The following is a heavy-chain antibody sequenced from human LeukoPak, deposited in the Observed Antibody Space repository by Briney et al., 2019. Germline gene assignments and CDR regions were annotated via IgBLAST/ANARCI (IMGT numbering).Heavy chain of an antibody. CDR2: IYYSGST. V-gene: IGHV4-39*07. CDR1: GGSISSSSYY. Sequence: PSETLSLTCTVSGGSISSSSYYWGWIRQPPGKGLEWIGSIYYSGSTYYNPSLKSRVTISVDTSKNQFSLRLSSVTAADTAVYYCARDSGSYYEDWFDPWGQGTLVTVSS. J-gene: IGHJ5*02. CDR3: ARDSGSYYEDWFDP. D-gene: IGHD1-26*01.